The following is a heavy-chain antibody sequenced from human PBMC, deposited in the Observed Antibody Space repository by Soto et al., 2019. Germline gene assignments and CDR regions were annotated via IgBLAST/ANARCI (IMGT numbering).Heavy chain of an antibody. V-gene: IGHV3-21*01. CDR3: GREGWAGYYGMDV. D-gene: IGHD1-26*01. CDR1: GFTFSSYS. Sequence: GGSLRLSCAASGFTFSSYSMNWVRQAPGKGLEWVSSISSSSSYIYYADSVKGRFTISRDNAKNSLYLQMNSLRAEDTAMYYCGREGWAGYYGMDVWGQGTTVTVSS. CDR2: ISSSSSYI. J-gene: IGHJ6*02.